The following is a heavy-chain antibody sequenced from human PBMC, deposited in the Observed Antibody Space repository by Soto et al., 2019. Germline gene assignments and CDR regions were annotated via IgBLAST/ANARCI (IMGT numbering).Heavy chain of an antibody. CDR2: IIPIFGTA. CDR1: GGTFSSYA. J-gene: IGHJ6*02. CDR3: AIAARPRVEGGVYYYYGMHV. V-gene: IGHV1-69*13. Sequence: SVKVSCKASGGTFSSYAISWVRQAPGQGLEWMGGIIPIFGTANYAQKFQGRVTITADESTSTAYMELSSLRSEDTAVYYCAIAARPRVEGGVYYYYGMHVWGPGATVTV. D-gene: IGHD6-6*01.